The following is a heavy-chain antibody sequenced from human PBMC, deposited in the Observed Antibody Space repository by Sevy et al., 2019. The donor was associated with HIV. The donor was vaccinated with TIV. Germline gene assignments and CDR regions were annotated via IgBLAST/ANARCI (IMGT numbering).Heavy chain of an antibody. CDR1: GFTFSSNW. J-gene: IGHJ4*02. Sequence: GGSLRLSCAASGFTFSSNWTHWVRQAPGKGLVWVSRINGDASYTNYADSVKGRFTISRDNAKNTVYLQMNSLRAEDTAVYYCVRDPSYSNSWYDYWGQGTLVTVSS. D-gene: IGHD6-13*01. CDR2: INGDASYT. V-gene: IGHV3-74*01. CDR3: VRDPSYSNSWYDY.